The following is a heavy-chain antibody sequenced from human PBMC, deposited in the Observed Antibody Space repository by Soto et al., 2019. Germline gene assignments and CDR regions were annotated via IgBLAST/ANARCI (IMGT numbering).Heavy chain of an antibody. D-gene: IGHD3-10*01. J-gene: IGHJ4*02. CDR1: GFTFSSYA. CDR3: AKALKNYYGSGSRRIDFDY. Sequence: GGSLRLSCAASGFTFSSYAMSWVRQAPGKGLEWVSAISGSGGSTYYADSVKGRFTISRDNSKNTLYLQMNSLRAEDTAVYYCAKALKNYYGSGSRRIDFDYWGQGTLVTVSS. V-gene: IGHV3-23*01. CDR2: ISGSGGST.